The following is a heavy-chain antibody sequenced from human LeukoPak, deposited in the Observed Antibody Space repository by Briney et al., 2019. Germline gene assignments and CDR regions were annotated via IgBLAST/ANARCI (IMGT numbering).Heavy chain of an antibody. V-gene: IGHV3-30*04. CDR1: GFTFSSYA. CDR3: ARRSEAMVRGVIVYYFDY. J-gene: IGHJ4*02. Sequence: GGSLRLSCAASGFTFSSYAMHWVRQAPGKGLEWVAVISYDGSNKYYADSVKGRFTISRDNSKNTLYLQMNSLRAEDTAVYYCARRSEAMVRGVIVYYFDYWGQGTLVTVSS. D-gene: IGHD3-10*01. CDR2: ISYDGSNK.